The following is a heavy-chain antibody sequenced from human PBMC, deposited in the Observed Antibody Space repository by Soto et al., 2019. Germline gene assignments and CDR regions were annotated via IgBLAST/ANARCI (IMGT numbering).Heavy chain of an antibody. CDR1: GGSVSSGSYY. CDR3: AALLWFGELGVDY. D-gene: IGHD3-10*01. Sequence: SETLTLTCTVSGGSVSSGSYYWSWIQQPPGKGLEWIGYIYYSGSTNYNPSLKSRVTISVDTSKNQFSLKLSSVTAADTAVYYCAALLWFGELGVDYWGQGTLVTVSS. J-gene: IGHJ4*02. V-gene: IGHV4-61*01. CDR2: IYYSGST.